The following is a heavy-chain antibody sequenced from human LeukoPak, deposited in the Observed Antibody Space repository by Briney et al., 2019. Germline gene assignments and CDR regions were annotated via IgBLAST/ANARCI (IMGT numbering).Heavy chain of an antibody. CDR3: ARNLAAAGRGEAFDI. V-gene: IGHV4-59*08. CDR2: IYYSGST. Sequence: SETLSLTCTVSGGSISSYYWSWIRQPPGKGLEWIGDIYYSGSTNYNPSLKSRVTISVETSKNQFSLKRSSVTAPDTAVYYCARNLAAAGRGEAFDIWGQGTMVTVSS. J-gene: IGHJ3*02. D-gene: IGHD6-13*01. CDR1: GGSISSYY.